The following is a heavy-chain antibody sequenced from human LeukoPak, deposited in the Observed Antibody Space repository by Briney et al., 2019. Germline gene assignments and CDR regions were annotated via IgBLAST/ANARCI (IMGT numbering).Heavy chain of an antibody. CDR3: AKRGLFYYDPPDY. D-gene: IGHD3-22*01. Sequence: GGPLRFSCAASGFAFGFTFSNSDMNWVRQPPGKGLGWVSAISGSGIHTYYADSVKGRFTISRDNSKNTLYLQMSSLRAEDTAVYYCAKRGLFYYDPPDYWGQGTLVTVSS. CDR1: GFAFGFTFSNSD. J-gene: IGHJ4*02. CDR2: ISGSGIHT. V-gene: IGHV3-23*01.